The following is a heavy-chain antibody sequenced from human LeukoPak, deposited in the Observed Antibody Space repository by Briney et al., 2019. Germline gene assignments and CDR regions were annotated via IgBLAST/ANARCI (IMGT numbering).Heavy chain of an antibody. D-gene: IGHD4-11*01. V-gene: IGHV4-39*07. CDR1: GGSISSSSYY. CDR3: ARGPLQGGHDAFDI. Sequence: SETLSLTCTVSGGSISSSSYYWGWIRQPPGKGLEWIGSIYYSGSTYYNPSLKSRVTISVDTSKNQFSLKLSSVTAADTAVYYCARGPLQGGHDAFDIWGQGTMVTVSS. CDR2: IYYSGST. J-gene: IGHJ3*02.